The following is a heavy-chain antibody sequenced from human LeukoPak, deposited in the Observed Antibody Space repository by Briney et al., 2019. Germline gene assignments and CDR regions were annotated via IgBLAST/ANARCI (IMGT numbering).Heavy chain of an antibody. CDR3: ARHAITYGDYEDYFDY. CDR1: GGSISSGGYY. V-gene: IGHV4-30-2*01. D-gene: IGHD4-17*01. J-gene: IGHJ4*02. CDR2: IYHSGST. Sequence: SETLSLTCTVSGGSISSGGYYWSWIRQPPGKGLEWIGYIYHSGSTYYNPSLKSRVTISVDTSKNQFSLKLSSVTAADTAVYYCARHAITYGDYEDYFDYWGQGTLVTVSS.